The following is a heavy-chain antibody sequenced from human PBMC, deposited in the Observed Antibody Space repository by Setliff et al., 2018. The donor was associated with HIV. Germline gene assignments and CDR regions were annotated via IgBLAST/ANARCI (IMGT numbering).Heavy chain of an antibody. CDR2: VSPYNGNT. CDR1: GYIFNNYG. J-gene: IGHJ4*02. V-gene: IGHV1-18*01. Sequence: ASVKVSCKASGYIFNNYGIGCVRQAPGQGLEWMGWVSPYNGNTDYAQKFQGRVTMTTDPSTSTAYMELKSLRSEDTAVYYCARFCPGGCSGGSWWGQGTLVTVSS. D-gene: IGHD2-15*01. CDR3: ARFCPGGCSGGSW.